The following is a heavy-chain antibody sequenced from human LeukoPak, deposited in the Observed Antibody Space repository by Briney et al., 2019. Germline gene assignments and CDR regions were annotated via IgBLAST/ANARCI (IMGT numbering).Heavy chain of an antibody. D-gene: IGHD5-12*01. CDR1: GSTFSSYS. CDR2: ISSSSSTI. Sequence: GGSLRLSCAASGSTFSSYSMNWVRQAPGKGLEWVSYISSSSSTIYYADSVKGRFTISRDNAKNSLYLQMNSLRAEDTAVYYCAREGGYSGPWEEYYFDYWGQGTLVTVSS. CDR3: AREGGYSGPWEEYYFDY. J-gene: IGHJ4*02. V-gene: IGHV3-48*01.